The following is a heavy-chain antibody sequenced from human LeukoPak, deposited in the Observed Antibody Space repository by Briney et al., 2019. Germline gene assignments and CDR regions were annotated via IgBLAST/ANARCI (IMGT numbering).Heavy chain of an antibody. CDR2: INPDSGDT. J-gene: IGHJ4*02. D-gene: IGHD1-26*01. Sequence: ASVKVSRKASGYTFTGYYMHWVRQAPGQGLEWMGRINPDSGDTNYAQKFQGRVTMTRDTSINTAYMELSRLTSDDTAVYYCARDRLGNYYLFDFWGQGTLVTVSS. CDR1: GYTFTGYY. CDR3: ARDRLGNYYLFDF. V-gene: IGHV1-2*06.